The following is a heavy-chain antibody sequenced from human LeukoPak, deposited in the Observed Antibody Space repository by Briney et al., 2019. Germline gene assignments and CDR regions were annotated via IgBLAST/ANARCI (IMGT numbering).Heavy chain of an antibody. CDR2: INYSGVT. V-gene: IGHV4-34*01. J-gene: IGHJ6*03. CDR1: GGSFSTYW. D-gene: IGHD6-6*01. Sequence: SETLSLTCAVYGGSFSTYWWSWIRQPSGKGLEWIGEINYSGVTNYNPSLKSRVTISVDTSKNQFSLKLNSVTAADTAVYYCARGRGSSSISYYYYYYMDVWGKGTTVTVSS. CDR3: ARGRGSSSISYYYYYYMDV.